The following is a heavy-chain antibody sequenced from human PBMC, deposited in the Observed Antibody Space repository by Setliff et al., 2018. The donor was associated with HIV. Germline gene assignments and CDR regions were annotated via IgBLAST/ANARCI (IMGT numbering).Heavy chain of an antibody. CDR2: IKHSGST. Sequence: KPSETLSLTCAVYGGSFSDYYWSWIRQPPGKGLEWIGEIKHSGSTNYNPSLESRVTISVDKSKSQFSLRLNSVTAADTATYYCARGPESVAPRMCAFDIWGQGKPGHRLL. J-gene: IGHJ3*02. CDR1: GGSFSDYY. D-gene: IGHD6-6*01. V-gene: IGHV4-34*01. CDR3: ARGPESVAPRMCAFDI.